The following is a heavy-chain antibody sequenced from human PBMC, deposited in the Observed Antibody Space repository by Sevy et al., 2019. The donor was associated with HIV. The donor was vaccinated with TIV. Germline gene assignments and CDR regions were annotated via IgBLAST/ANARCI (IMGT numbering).Heavy chain of an antibody. CDR3: ATTKDYYDSSGSPFDY. J-gene: IGHJ4*02. CDR2: FDPEDGER. D-gene: IGHD3-22*01. CDR1: GYTLTQLS. V-gene: IGHV1-24*01. Sequence: ASVKVSCKVSGYTLTQLSMHWVRQAPGKGLEWMGSFDPEDGERLYAQMFQGRVTMTEDTSTDTVYMELRSLRSEDTAVYYCATTKDYYDSSGSPFDYWGQGTLVTVSS.